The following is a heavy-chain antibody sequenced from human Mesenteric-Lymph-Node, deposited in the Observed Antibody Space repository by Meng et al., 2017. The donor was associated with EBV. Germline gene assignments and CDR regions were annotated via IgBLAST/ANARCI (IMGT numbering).Heavy chain of an antibody. CDR2: IIPIFGAA. CDR1: GGTFSNFA. D-gene: IGHD5-12*01. CDR3: ATGYSGYAWDF. Sequence: QAGAGVKKRGSSVKFSGKASGGTFSNFALSGQAPAHGQGLEWMGGIIPIFGAAKYAQNFQARITITADKSTSIAYMELISLRSEDTAVYYCATGYSGYAWDFWGQGTLVTVSS. J-gene: IGHJ4*02. V-gene: IGHV1-69*06.